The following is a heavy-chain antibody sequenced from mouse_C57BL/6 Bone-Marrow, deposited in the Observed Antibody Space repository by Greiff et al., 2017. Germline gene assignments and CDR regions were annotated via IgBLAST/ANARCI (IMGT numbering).Heavy chain of an antibody. CDR1: GFTFSSYG. V-gene: IGHV5-6*01. J-gene: IGHJ4*01. D-gene: IGHD6-1*01. Sequence: EVHLVESGGDLVKPGGSLKLSCAASGFTFSSYGMSWVRQTPDKRLEWVATISSGGSYTYYPDTVKGRFTISRDNAKNTLYLQMSSLKSEDTAMYYCARHDSPYYDAMDDWGKGTSVTVSS. CDR3: ARHDSPYYDAMDD. CDR2: ISSGGSYT.